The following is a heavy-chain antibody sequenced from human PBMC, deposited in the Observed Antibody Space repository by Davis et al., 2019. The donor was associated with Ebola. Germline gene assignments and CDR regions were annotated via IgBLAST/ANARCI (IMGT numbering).Heavy chain of an antibody. J-gene: IGHJ4*02. Sequence: GESLKISCAASGFTFSSYAMHWVRQAPGKGLEWVAVIWYDGSKKYYSDSVKGRFTISRDNSDNMLYLQMNSLRAEDTAVYYCAMPDCSGADCFSVYIKSWGQGTLVTVSS. V-gene: IGHV3-30*04. CDR2: IWYDGSKK. CDR3: AMPDCSGADCFSVYIKS. D-gene: IGHD2-21*02. CDR1: GFTFSSYA.